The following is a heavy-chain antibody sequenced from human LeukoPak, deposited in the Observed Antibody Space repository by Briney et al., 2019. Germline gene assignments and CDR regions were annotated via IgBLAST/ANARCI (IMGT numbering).Heavy chain of an antibody. CDR3: ARGGSYSLYYYYMDV. V-gene: IGHV3-74*01. CDR2: IHSDGTTT. CDR1: GFILSNYW. J-gene: IGHJ6*03. Sequence: GGSLRLSCAASGFILSNYWMHWVRQVPGKGLVWVSRIHSDGTTTNYADSVKGRFTISRDNAKNTLYLQMNSLRAEDTAVYYCARGGSYSLYYYYMDVWGKGTTVTVSS. D-gene: IGHD1-26*01.